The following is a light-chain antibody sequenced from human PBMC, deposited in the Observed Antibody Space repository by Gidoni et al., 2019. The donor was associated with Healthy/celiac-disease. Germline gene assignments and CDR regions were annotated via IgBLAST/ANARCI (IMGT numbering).Light chain of an antibody. Sequence: QSVLTQPPSVSGAPGPGVTISCTGSSSNIGAGYDVHWYQQLPGTAPKLLIYGNSNRPSGVPDRFSGSKSGTSASLAITGLQAEDEADYYCQSYDSSLSVHVVFGGGTKLTVL. CDR2: GNS. V-gene: IGLV1-40*01. J-gene: IGLJ2*01. CDR3: QSYDSSLSVHVV. CDR1: SSNIGAGYD.